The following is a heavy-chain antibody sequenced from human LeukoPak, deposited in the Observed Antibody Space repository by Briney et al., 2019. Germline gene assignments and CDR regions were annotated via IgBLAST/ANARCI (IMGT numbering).Heavy chain of an antibody. CDR3: ARVSYGDYVKPDP. V-gene: IGHV1-2*02. D-gene: IGHD4-17*01. Sequence: ASVKVSCKASGYTFTGYYMHWVRQAPGQGLEWMGWINPNSGGTNYAQKFQGRVTMTRDTSISTAYMELSRLRSDDTAVYYCARVSYGDYVKPDPWGQGTPVTVSS. CDR2: INPNSGGT. J-gene: IGHJ5*02. CDR1: GYTFTGYY.